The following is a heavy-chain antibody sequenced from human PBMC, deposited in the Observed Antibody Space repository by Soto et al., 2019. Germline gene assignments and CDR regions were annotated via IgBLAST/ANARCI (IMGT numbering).Heavy chain of an antibody. V-gene: IGHV5-51*03. Sequence: EVQLVQSGAEVKKPGESLKISCKGSGYTFTSNWIGWVRQMPGKGLEWMGIIYPGDYETRYSPSFQGQVTISADKSINTAYLQWSSLKASDTAIYYCARTFGGHLYSFDFWGQGTLVTVSS. J-gene: IGHJ4*02. CDR3: ARTFGGHLYSFDF. D-gene: IGHD3-16*01. CDR1: GYTFTSNW. CDR2: IYPGDYET.